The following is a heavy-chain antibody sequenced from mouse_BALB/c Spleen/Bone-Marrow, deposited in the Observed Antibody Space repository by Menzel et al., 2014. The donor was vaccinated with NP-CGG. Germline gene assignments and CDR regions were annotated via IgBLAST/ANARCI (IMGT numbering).Heavy chain of an antibody. Sequence: VQLQQSGAGLAKPGASVKMSRKASGYTFTSYWMHWVKQRPGQGLEWIGYINPSTGYTEYNQKFKDKATLTADKSSSTAYMQLSSLTSEDSAVYYCARSRTGSYFDYWGQGTTLTVSS. CDR2: INPSTGYT. CDR3: ARSRTGSYFDY. D-gene: IGHD4-1*01. CDR1: GYTFTSYW. V-gene: IGHV1-7*01. J-gene: IGHJ2*01.